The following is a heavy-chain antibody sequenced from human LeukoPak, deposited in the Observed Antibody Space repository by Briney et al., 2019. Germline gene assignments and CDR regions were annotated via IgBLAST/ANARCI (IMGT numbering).Heavy chain of an antibody. J-gene: IGHJ5*02. CDR3: AMTASGSYYRFDP. CDR2: ISYDGSNK. D-gene: IGHD1-26*01. V-gene: IGHV3-30*03. Sequence: GRSLRLSCAASGSTFSSYGMHWVRQAPGKGLEWVAVISYDGSNKYYADSVKGRFTISRDNSKNTLYLQMNSLRAEDTAVYYCAMTASGSYYRFDPWGQGTLVTVSS. CDR1: GSTFSSYG.